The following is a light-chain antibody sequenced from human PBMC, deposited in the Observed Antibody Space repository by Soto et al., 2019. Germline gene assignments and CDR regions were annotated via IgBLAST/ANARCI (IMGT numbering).Light chain of an antibody. CDR3: SSYTSSSTYVV. CDR1: SSDVGGYNY. V-gene: IGLV2-14*01. J-gene: IGLJ2*01. Sequence: QSALTQPASVSGSPGQSITISCTGTSSDVGGYNYVSWCQQHPGKAPKLMIYDVSNRPSGVSNRFSGSKSGNTAYLTISGLQAEDEDDYYCSSYTSSSTYVVFGGGTKVTVL. CDR2: DVS.